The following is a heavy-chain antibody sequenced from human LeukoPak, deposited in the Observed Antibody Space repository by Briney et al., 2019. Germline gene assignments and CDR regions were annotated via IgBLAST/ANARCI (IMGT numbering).Heavy chain of an antibody. CDR3: AKDQKDYYDSSGYI. J-gene: IGHJ4*02. CDR1: GFTFSSYA. D-gene: IGHD3-22*01. V-gene: IGHV3-23*01. CDR2: ISGSGGST. Sequence: PGGSFRLSCAAFGFTFSSYAMSWVRQAPGKGREGGSAISGSGGSTYYADSVKGRFTISRDNSKNTLYLQMNSLRAEDTAVYYCAKDQKDYYDSSGYIWGQGTLVTVSS.